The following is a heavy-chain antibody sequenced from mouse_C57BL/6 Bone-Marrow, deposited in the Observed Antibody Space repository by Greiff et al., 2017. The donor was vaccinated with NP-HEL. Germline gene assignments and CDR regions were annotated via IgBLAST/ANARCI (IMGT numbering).Heavy chain of an antibody. CDR1: GFTFSSYG. V-gene: IGHV5-6*01. CDR3: ARLLLPFDY. CDR2: ISSGGSYT. D-gene: IGHD1-1*01. J-gene: IGHJ2*01. Sequence: EVMLVESGGDLVKPGGSLKLSCAASGFTFSSYGMSWVRQTPDKRLDWVATISSGGSYTYYPDSVKGRFTISRDNAKNTLYLQMSSLKSEDTAMYYCARLLLPFDYWGQGTTLTVSS.